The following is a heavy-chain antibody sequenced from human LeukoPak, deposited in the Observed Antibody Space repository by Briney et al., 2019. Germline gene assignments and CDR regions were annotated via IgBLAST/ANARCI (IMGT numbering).Heavy chain of an antibody. Sequence: GGSLRLSCAASGFTFSSYSLNWVRQAPGKGLVWVSCISSGSTYIYYADSVKGRFTISRDNAKNSLYLQMNSLRAEDTAVYYCARETYEGAFDIWGQGTMVTVSS. D-gene: IGHD3-3*01. CDR2: ISSGSTYI. V-gene: IGHV3-21*01. CDR3: ARETYEGAFDI. J-gene: IGHJ3*02. CDR1: GFTFSSYS.